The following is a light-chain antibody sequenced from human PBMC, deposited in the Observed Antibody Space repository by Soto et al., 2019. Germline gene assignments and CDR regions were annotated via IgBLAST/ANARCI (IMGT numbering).Light chain of an antibody. CDR2: NVY. CDR1: SSDVGAYNF. CDR3: SAYTVSRTYV. V-gene: IGLV2-14*03. Sequence: QSALTQPASVAGSPGQSITNPCTGTSSDVGAYNFVSWHQQHPGKAPKLMIYNVYDRPSGISYRFSGSKSGNTASLTISGLQGEDEADYYCSAYTVSRTYVFGTGTKVTVL. J-gene: IGLJ1*01.